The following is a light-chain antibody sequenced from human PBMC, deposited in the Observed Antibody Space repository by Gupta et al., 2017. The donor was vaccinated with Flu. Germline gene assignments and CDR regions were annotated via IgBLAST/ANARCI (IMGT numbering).Light chain of an antibody. CDR1: SSNIGSNY. CDR2: RNN. V-gene: IGLV1-47*01. J-gene: IGLJ3*02. CDR3: AAWDDSLSGPV. Sequence: VTISCSGSSSNIGSNYVYWYQQLPGTAPKLLIYRNNQRPSGVPDRFSGSKSGTSASLAISGLRSEDEADYYCAAWDDSLSGPVFGGGTKLTVL.